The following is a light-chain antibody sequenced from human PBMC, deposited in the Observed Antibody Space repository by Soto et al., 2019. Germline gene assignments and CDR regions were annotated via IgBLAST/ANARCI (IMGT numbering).Light chain of an antibody. V-gene: IGLV1-44*01. CDR3: AAWDDSLNGLV. CDR2: DNN. CDR1: TSNIGNNI. J-gene: IGLJ3*02. Sequence: QAVVTQPPSASGTPGQRITISCSGRTSNIGNNIVSWYHHLPGTAPKLLIYDNNKRPSGVPDRFFGSKSGTSASLAISGLQPEDESHYYCAAWDDSLNGLVFGGGTKLTVL.